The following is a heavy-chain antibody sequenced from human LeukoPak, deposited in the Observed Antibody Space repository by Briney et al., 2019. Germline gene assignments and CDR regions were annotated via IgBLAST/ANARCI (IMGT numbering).Heavy chain of an antibody. CDR3: ARDPDYGDPE. V-gene: IGHV3-11*01. D-gene: IGHD4-17*01. J-gene: IGHJ4*02. Sequence: PGGSLRLSCTASGFTFSDHYMSWLRLSPGRGLEWLSYITSSGSITDYADSVKGRFTISRDNAKNTMFLQMNSLRPEDTAVYYCARDPDYGDPEWGQGTLVTVSS. CDR1: GFTFSDHY. CDR2: ITSSGSIT.